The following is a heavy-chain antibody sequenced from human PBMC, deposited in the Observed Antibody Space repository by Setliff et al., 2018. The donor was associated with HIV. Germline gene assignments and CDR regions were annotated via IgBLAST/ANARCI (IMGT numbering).Heavy chain of an antibody. V-gene: IGHV1-2*06. CDR3: ARDHGILTGYYTDH. J-gene: IGHJ4*02. CDR1: GYTFSDNY. CDR2: INPKSGGT. Sequence: GASVKVSCKASGYTFSDNYMHWVRQAPGQGLVWMGRINPKSGGTAYAQKFQGRVTMTRDTSISTAYMELSRLRSDDTAVYYCARDHGILTGYYTDHWGQGTLVTVSS. D-gene: IGHD3-9*01.